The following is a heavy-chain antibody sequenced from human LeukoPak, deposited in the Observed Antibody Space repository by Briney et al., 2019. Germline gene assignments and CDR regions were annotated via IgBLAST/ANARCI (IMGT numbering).Heavy chain of an antibody. J-gene: IGHJ6*02. CDR1: GGSFSGYY. CDR2: INHSGST. Sequence: KPSETLSLTCAVYGGSFSGYYWSWIRQPPGKGLEWIGEINHSGSTNYNPSLKSRVTISVDTSKNQFSLKLSSVTAADTAVYYCARVYSSTSCFDVWGQGTTVTVPS. V-gene: IGHV4-34*01. D-gene: IGHD2-2*01. CDR3: ARVYSSTSCFDV.